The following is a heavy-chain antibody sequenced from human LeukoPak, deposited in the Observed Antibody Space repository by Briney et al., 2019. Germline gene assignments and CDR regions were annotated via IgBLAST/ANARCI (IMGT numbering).Heavy chain of an antibody. Sequence: GASVKVSCKASGYTFTSYYMHWVRQAPGQGLEWMGIINPSGGSTSYAQKFQGRVTMTTDTSTSTAYMELRSLRSDDTAVYYCARDLITIFGVVIGPNWFDPWGQGTLVTVSS. CDR2: INPSGGST. D-gene: IGHD3-3*01. CDR1: GYTFTSYY. J-gene: IGHJ5*02. V-gene: IGHV1-46*01. CDR3: ARDLITIFGVVIGPNWFDP.